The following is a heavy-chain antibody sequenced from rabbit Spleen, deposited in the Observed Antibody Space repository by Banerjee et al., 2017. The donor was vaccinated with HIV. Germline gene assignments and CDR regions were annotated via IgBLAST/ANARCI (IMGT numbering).Heavy chain of an antibody. V-gene: IGHV1S40*01. CDR3: ARDLVYVYSGL. CDR2: IYGGSSDST. D-gene: IGHD6-1*01. J-gene: IGHJ4*01. CDR1: GFSFSSSYY. Sequence: QQLEESGGGLVKPGASLTLTCTASGFSFSSSYYMCWVRQAPGKGLECIACIYGGSSDSTWYASWAKGRFTISKTSSTTVTLQMTSLTAADTATYFCARDLVYVYSGLWGQGTLVTVS.